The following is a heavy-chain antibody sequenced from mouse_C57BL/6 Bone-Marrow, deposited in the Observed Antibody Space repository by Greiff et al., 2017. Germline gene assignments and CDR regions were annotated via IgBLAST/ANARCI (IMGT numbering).Heavy chain of an antibody. Sequence: EVQLQQSGPELVQPGASVKISCKASGYTFTDYYMNWVKQSHGKSLEWIGDITPNNGGTSYNQKFKGKATLTVDKSSSTAYMELRSLTSEDSAVYYCASGAYYYGSSYDYFDYWGQGTTLTVSS. CDR2: ITPNNGGT. D-gene: IGHD1-1*01. V-gene: IGHV1-26*01. J-gene: IGHJ2*01. CDR1: GYTFTDYY. CDR3: ASGAYYYGSSYDYFDY.